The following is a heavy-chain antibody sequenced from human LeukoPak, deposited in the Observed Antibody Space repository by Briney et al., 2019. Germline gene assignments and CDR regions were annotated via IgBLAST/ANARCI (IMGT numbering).Heavy chain of an antibody. CDR2: IYTSGST. D-gene: IGHD3-22*01. CDR3: ARGRRYYDSSGYYLDY. CDR1: GGSISSYY. Sequence: PSETLALTCTVAGGSISSYYWSWIRQPAGKGLELIGRIYTSGSTNYNPSLKSRVTMSVDTSKNQFSLKLSSVTAADTAVYYCARGRRYYDSSGYYLDYWGQGTLVTVSS. J-gene: IGHJ4*02. V-gene: IGHV4-4*07.